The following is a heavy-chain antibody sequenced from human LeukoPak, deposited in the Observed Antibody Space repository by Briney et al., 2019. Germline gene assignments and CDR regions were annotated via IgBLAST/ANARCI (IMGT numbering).Heavy chain of an antibody. CDR2: ISAYNGNT. CDR1: GYTFTSYG. V-gene: IGHV1-18*01. CDR3: ARRSSSWYQGSFDY. D-gene: IGHD6-13*01. Sequence: GASVKVSCKASGYTFTSYGISWVRQAPGQGLEWMGWISAYNGNTNYAQKLQGRVTMTTDTSTSTAYMELRSLRSDDTAVYCCARRSSSWYQGSFDYWGQGTLVTVSS. J-gene: IGHJ4*02.